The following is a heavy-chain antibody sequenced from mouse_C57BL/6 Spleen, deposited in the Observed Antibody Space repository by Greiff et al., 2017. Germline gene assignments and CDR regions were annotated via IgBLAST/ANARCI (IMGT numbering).Heavy chain of an antibody. V-gene: IGHV1-7*01. Sequence: ESGAELAKPGASVKLSCKASGYTFTSYWMHWVKQRPGQGLEWIGYINPSSGYTKYNQKFKDKDTLTADKSSSTAYMQLSSLTYEDSAVYYCGTTVDYYAMDYWGQGTSVTVSS. D-gene: IGHD1-1*01. CDR1: GYTFTSYW. J-gene: IGHJ4*01. CDR3: GTTVDYYAMDY. CDR2: INPSSGYT.